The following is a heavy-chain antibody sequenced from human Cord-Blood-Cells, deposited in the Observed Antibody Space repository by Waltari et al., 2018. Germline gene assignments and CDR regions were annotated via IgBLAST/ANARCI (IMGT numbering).Heavy chain of an antibody. Sequence: QVQLVQSGAEVKKPGASVKVSCKASGYTFTGYYMTWVLRPPGQGLEWMGWINPNSGGTNYAQKFQGRVTMTRDTSISTAYMELSRLRSDDTAVYYCARVFDSSSWYDAFDIWGQGTMVTVSS. CDR2: INPNSGGT. J-gene: IGHJ3*02. V-gene: IGHV1-2*02. D-gene: IGHD6-13*01. CDR1: GYTFTGYY. CDR3: ARVFDSSSWYDAFDI.